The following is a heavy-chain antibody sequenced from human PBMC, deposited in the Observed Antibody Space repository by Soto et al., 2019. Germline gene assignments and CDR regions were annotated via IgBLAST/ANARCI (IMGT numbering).Heavy chain of an antibody. CDR2: IRPDNGDT. J-gene: IGHJ5*02. D-gene: IGHD5-12*01. CDR1: GYAFSKYG. V-gene: IGHV1-18*04. CDR3: ATSYDSGFDP. Sequence: QLQLVQSGAEVERPGASVRVSCKAYGYAFSKYGISWIRQAPGQGLEWMGWIRPDNGDTYYAQKFQGRVTMTTDTSSNTAYMELRSLRSDDTAVYYCATSYDSGFDPWGQGTLVSVSS.